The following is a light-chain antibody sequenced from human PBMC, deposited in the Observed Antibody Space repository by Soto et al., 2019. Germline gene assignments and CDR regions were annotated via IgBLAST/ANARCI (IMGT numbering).Light chain of an antibody. V-gene: IGLV2-11*01. Sequence: QSALTQPRSVSGSPGQSVTIPCTGTSSDVGSYNYVSWHQQHPGKAPKVVIYDVTQRPSGVPDRFSASKSGITASLTISGLQAEDEADYYCCSYAAGDSFKFGGGTKVTVL. CDR1: SSDVGSYNY. CDR3: CSYAAGDSFK. CDR2: DVT. J-gene: IGLJ2*01.